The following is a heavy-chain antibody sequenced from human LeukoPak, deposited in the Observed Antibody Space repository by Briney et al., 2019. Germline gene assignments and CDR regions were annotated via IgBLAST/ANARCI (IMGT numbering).Heavy chain of an antibody. J-gene: IGHJ4*02. CDR2: TSGSGGNT. Sequence: GGSLRLSCAASGFSFSNYAMSWVRQAPGQGLEWVSATSGSGGNTYYADSVKGRFTISRDNSKNTLYLQMNSLRAADTAVYYCAKAGGGSYFPYWGQGTLATVSS. D-gene: IGHD1-26*01. V-gene: IGHV3-23*01. CDR3: AKAGGGSYFPY. CDR1: GFSFSNYA.